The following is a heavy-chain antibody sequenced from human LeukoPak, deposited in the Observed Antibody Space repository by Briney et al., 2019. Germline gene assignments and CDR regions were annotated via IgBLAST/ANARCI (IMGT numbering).Heavy chain of an antibody. V-gene: IGHV3-30-3*01. D-gene: IGHD5-18*01. J-gene: IGHJ4*02. CDR2: ISYDGSNK. CDR1: GFTFSSYA. Sequence: GGSLRLYCAGSGFTFSSYAMHWVRQAPGKGLEWVAVISYDGSNKYYADSVKGRFTISRDNSKNTLYLQMNSLRAEDAAVYYCARTYIRGYSYGVLGYWGQGTLVTVSS. CDR3: ARTYIRGYSYGVLGY.